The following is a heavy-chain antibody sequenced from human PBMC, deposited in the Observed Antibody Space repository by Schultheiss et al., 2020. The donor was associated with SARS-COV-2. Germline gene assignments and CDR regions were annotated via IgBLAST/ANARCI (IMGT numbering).Heavy chain of an antibody. Sequence: SETLSLTCTVSGGSISSSSYYWGWIRQPPGKGLEWIGYKYYSGNTYYNPSLKSRVTISLDTSKNQFSLKLSSVTAADTAVYYCARRTTVTPTFDYWGQGTLVTVSS. CDR3: ARRTTVTPTFDY. D-gene: IGHD4-17*01. V-gene: IGHV4-39*07. J-gene: IGHJ4*02. CDR2: KYYSGNT. CDR1: GGSISSSSYY.